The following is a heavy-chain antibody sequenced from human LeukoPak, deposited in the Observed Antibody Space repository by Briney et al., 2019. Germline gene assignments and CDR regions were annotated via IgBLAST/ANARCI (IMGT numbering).Heavy chain of an antibody. J-gene: IGHJ4*02. CDR3: ARQITVVAPSDY. Sequence: GESLHISCQGSGYSSTSLWIAWGRQVHGKGLEWMGIIPPGDSDTRNSPSFQGQVTISDDKSIRTAYLQWSSLKASDTAMYYCARQITVVAPSDYWGQGTLVTVSS. CDR2: IPPGDSDT. V-gene: IGHV5-51*01. D-gene: IGHD4-23*01. CDR1: GYSSTSLW.